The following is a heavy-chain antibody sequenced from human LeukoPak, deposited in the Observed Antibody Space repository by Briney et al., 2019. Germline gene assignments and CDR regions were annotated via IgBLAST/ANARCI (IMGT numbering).Heavy chain of an antibody. D-gene: IGHD3-16*02. V-gene: IGHV3-48*01. CDR2: ISSSSTI. Sequence: GGSLRLSCAASGFTFSSYSMNWVRQAPGKGLEWVSYISSSSTIYYADSVKGRFTISRDNAKNSLYLQMNSLRAEDTAVYYCAREWSSYDYVWGSYRSDFDYWGQGTLVTVSS. CDR1: GFTFSSYS. J-gene: IGHJ4*02. CDR3: AREWSSYDYVWGSYRSDFDY.